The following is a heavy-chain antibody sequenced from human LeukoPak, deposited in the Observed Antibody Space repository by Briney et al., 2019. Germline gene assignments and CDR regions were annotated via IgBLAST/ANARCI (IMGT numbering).Heavy chain of an antibody. CDR3: ARDRNPGQSNFLFDY. Sequence: ASVKVSCKASGYTFTSYYMHWVRQAPGQGLEWMGIINPSGGSTSYAQKFQGRVTMTRDTSTSTVYMELSSLRSEDTAVYYCARDRNPGQSNFLFDYWGQGTPVTVSS. CDR1: GYTFTSYY. D-gene: IGHD4/OR15-4a*01. CDR2: INPSGGST. J-gene: IGHJ4*02. V-gene: IGHV1-46*01.